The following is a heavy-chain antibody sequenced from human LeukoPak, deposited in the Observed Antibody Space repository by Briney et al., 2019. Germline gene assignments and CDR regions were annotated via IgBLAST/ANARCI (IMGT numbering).Heavy chain of an antibody. CDR2: ISTSGSTI. Sequence: PGGSLRLSCVVSGITFSSYEMNWVRQAPGKGLEWVSYISTSGSTIYYADSVKGRFTISRDNAKNSLYLQMNSLRAEDTAVYYCARGGNSWYSYYYGMDVWGQGTTVTVSS. CDR1: GITFSSYE. CDR3: ARGGNSWYSYYYGMDV. D-gene: IGHD2-2*01. V-gene: IGHV3-48*03. J-gene: IGHJ6*02.